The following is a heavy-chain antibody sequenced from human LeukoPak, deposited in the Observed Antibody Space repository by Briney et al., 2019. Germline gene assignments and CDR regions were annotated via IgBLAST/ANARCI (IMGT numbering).Heavy chain of an antibody. CDR1: GVTFSGSA. D-gene: IGHD3-3*01. Sequence: GGSLRLSCAASGVTFSGSAMHWVRQASGKGLEWVGRIRSKANSHATAYAASVKGRFTISRDDSKHMAYLQMNSLKTEDTAVYYCTRHDTTTFGVVIDYWGQGTLVTVFS. CDR2: IRSKANSHAT. V-gene: IGHV3-73*01. J-gene: IGHJ4*02. CDR3: TRHDTTTFGVVIDY.